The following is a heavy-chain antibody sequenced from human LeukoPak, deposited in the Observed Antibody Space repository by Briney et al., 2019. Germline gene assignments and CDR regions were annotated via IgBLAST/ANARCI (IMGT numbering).Heavy chain of an antibody. CDR2: FYYRGST. V-gene: IGHV4-39*02. J-gene: IGHJ5*02. Sequence: SETLSLTCTVSGDSISSRSSYWGWLRQPPGKGLEWIGSFYYRGSTFYNPSLQSRVTISVDTSKNHFSLKLNSVTAADTAVYYCARDHLANLASRLFDPWGQGTLVTVSS. CDR3: ARDHLANLASRLFDP. CDR1: GDSISSRSSY. D-gene: IGHD3-3*01.